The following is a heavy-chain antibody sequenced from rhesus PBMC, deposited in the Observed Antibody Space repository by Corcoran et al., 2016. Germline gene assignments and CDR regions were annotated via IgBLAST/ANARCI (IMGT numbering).Heavy chain of an antibody. CDR1: GGSISASYR. V-gene: IGHV4S10*01. Sequence: QVQLQESGPGVVKPSETLSLTCAVSGGSISASYRWSWFRQPPGKGLEWVGYIYGSSTSTNYNPSLKSRVTISKDTSKNQFSLKLSSVTAADTAVYYCARGGSSYAIDYWGQGVLVTVSS. D-gene: IGHD4-29*01. CDR2: IYGSSTST. J-gene: IGHJ4*01. CDR3: ARGGSSYAIDY.